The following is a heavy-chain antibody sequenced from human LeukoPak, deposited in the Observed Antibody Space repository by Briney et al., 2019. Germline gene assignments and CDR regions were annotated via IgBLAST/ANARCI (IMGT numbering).Heavy chain of an antibody. J-gene: IGHJ4*02. D-gene: IGHD6-19*01. V-gene: IGHV3-23*01. CDR2: ISGSGGST. CDR1: GFTFSSYA. CDR3: AKDLSIGWYLFDY. Sequence: TGGSLRLSCAASGFTFSSYAMSWVRQAPGKGLEWVSAISGSGGSTYYADSVKGRFTISRDNSKNTLYLQMNSLRAEDTAVYYCAKDLSIGWYLFDYWGQGTLVTVSS.